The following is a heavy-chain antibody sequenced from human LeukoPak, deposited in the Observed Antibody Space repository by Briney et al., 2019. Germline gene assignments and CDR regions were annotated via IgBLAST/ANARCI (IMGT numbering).Heavy chain of an antibody. CDR1: GFTFSSYA. CDR2: ISGSGGST. J-gene: IGHJ3*02. V-gene: IGHV3-23*01. CDR3: AEVTMVRGVPSDAFDI. D-gene: IGHD3-10*01. Sequence: GGSLRLSCAASGFTFSSYAMSWVRQAPGKGLEWVSAISGSGGSTYYADSVKGRFTISRDNSKNTLYLQMNSLRAEDTAVYYCAEVTMVRGVPSDAFDIWGQGTMVTVSS.